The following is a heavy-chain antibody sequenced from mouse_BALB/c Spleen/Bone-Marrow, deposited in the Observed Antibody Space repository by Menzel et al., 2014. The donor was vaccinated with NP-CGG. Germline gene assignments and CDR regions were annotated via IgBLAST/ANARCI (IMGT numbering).Heavy chain of an antibody. CDR3: ARHAFYDQTEVSFVC. J-gene: IGHJ3*01. D-gene: IGHD2-3*01. Sequence: EVKLVESGGGLVKSGGSLKLSCAASGFSFSNYGMSWLRQTPEKRLEGVATISGDGRYTFYSDSVKGRFTISRDNAKNNLCLQLSRLRSEDTALYFCARHAFYDQTEVSFVCLGQGTLVPVSA. V-gene: IGHV5-9-2*01. CDR2: ISGDGRYT. CDR1: GFSFSNYG.